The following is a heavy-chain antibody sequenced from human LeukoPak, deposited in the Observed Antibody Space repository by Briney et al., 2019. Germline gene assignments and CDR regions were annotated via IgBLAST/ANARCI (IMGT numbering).Heavy chain of an antibody. CDR3: ATGRSCTTCYLPDY. CDR1: GFTFSSYW. Sequence: PWGSLRLSCAASGFTFSSYWVSWVRQAPGKGLEWVANINQDGGEKYYVDSVKGRFTISRDNAENSLYLQMNSLRAEDTAVYHCATGRSCTTCYLPDYWGQGTLVTVSS. CDR2: INQDGGEK. D-gene: IGHD2-2*01. V-gene: IGHV3-7*01. J-gene: IGHJ4*02.